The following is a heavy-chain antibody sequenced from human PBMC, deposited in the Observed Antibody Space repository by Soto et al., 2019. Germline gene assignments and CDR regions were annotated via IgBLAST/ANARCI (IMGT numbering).Heavy chain of an antibody. Sequence: QVQLQESGPGLVQPSETLSLTCTVSGGSITGYYWSWIRQPPGKGPEWIGNIHYSGSTNYNPSLKSQVTISVDTSKNQCSLRLSSVTAAETAVYYCARHSYYSNPLRFDPWGQGTLVTVSS. CDR3: ARHSYYSNPLRFDP. D-gene: IGHD4-4*01. J-gene: IGHJ5*02. V-gene: IGHV4-59*08. CDR1: GGSITGYY. CDR2: IHYSGST.